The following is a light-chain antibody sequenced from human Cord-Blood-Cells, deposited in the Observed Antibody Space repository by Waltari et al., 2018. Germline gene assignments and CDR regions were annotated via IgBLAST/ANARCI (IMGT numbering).Light chain of an antibody. CDR2: GSS. J-gene: IGKJ4*01. Sequence: EIVMTQSPATLSVSPGERATLSCRASQSVSSNLAWYQQKPGQAPRLLIYGSSTRATGIPAGFRGSGCGTGFTLTISSLQSEDFAVYYCQQYNNWPLTFGVGTKVEIK. V-gene: IGKV3-15*01. CDR3: QQYNNWPLT. CDR1: QSVSSN.